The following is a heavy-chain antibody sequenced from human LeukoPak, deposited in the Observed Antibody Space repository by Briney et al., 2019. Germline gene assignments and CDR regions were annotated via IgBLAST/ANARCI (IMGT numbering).Heavy chain of an antibody. J-gene: IGHJ6*02. V-gene: IGHV1-2*04. CDR1: GYTFTGYY. Sequence: ASVKVSCTASGYTFTGYYMHWVRQAPGQGLEWMGWINPNSGGTNYAQKFQGWVTMTRDTSISTAYMELSRLRSDDTAVYYCARDRSPRTTGTATYYYSMDVRGQGATVTVSS. CDR2: INPNSGGT. D-gene: IGHD1-1*01. CDR3: ARDRSPRTTGTATYYYSMDV.